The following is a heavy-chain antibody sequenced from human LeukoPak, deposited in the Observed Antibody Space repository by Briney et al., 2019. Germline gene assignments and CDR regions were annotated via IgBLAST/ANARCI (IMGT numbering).Heavy chain of an antibody. CDR3: ARYYGSGSYCNGPRNWFDP. J-gene: IGHJ5*02. Sequence: SETLSLTCAVYGGSFSGYYWSWIRQPPGKGLEWIGEINHSGSTNYNPSLKSRVTISVDTSKNQFSLKLSSVTAADTAVYYCARYYGSGSYCNGPRNWFDPWGQGTLVTVSS. CDR2: INHSGST. D-gene: IGHD3-10*01. CDR1: GGSFSGYY. V-gene: IGHV4-34*01.